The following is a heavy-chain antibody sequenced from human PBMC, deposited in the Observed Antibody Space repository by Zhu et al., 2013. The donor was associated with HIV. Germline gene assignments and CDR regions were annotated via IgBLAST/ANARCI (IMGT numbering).Heavy chain of an antibody. Sequence: QVQLVQSGAEVKKPGASVKISYKTSGYTFTRYNIYWVRQAPGQGLEWMGIINPSGGSAKYAQKFQGAVTITMDTSTSTVYMELNNLRSEDTAVYYCARVEMSGGTYFQFDYWGQGTLVTVSS. CDR2: INPSGGSA. V-gene: IGHV1-46*01. D-gene: IGHD3-9*01. CDR1: GYTFTRYN. CDR3: ARVEMSGGTYFQFDY. J-gene: IGHJ4*02.